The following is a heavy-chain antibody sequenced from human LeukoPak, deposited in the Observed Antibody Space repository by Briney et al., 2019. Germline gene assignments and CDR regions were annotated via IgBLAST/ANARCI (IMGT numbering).Heavy chain of an antibody. D-gene: IGHD6-19*01. Sequence: SETLSLTCTVSGGSISSSSYYWGWIRQPPGKGLEWIGSIYYSGSTYYNPSLKSRVTISVDTSKNQFSLKLSSVTAADTAAYYCARFIAVAGYFDYWGQGTLVTVSS. CDR3: ARFIAVAGYFDY. V-gene: IGHV4-39*01. J-gene: IGHJ4*02. CDR2: IYYSGST. CDR1: GGSISSSSYY.